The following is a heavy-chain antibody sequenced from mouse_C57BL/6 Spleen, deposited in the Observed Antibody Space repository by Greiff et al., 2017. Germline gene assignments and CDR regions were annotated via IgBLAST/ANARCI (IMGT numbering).Heavy chain of an antibody. V-gene: IGHV1-63*01. Sequence: VQLQQSGAELVRPGTSVKMSCKASGYTFTNYWIGWAKQRPGHGLEWIGDIYPGGGYPNYNEKFKGKATLTADKSSSTAYMQFSSLTSEDSAIYYCARVYYYGSSPYFDYWGQGTTLTVSS. CDR3: ARVYYYGSSPYFDY. CDR1: GYTFTNYW. J-gene: IGHJ2*01. D-gene: IGHD1-1*01. CDR2: IYPGGGYP.